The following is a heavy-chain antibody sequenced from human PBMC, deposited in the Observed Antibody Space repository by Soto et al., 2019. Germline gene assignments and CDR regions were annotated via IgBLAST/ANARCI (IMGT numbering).Heavy chain of an antibody. Sequence: ASVKVSCKASGYTFTSYAMLWVRQAPGQRLEWMGWINAGNGNTKYSQKFQGRVTITRDTSASTAYMELSSLRSEDTAVYYCARSIVVVTAIDYWGQGTLVTVS. CDR2: INAGNGNT. CDR1: GYTFTSYA. J-gene: IGHJ4*02. V-gene: IGHV1-3*01. CDR3: ARSIVVVTAIDY. D-gene: IGHD2-21*02.